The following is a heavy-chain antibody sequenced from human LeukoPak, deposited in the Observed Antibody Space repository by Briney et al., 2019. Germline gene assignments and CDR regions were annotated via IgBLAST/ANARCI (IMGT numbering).Heavy chain of an antibody. CDR1: GFIFSIFE. CDR3: ARDRRLLIFRWELPRGAYDI. D-gene: IGHD1-26*01. V-gene: IGHV3-48*03. Sequence: GGSLRLSCAASGFIFSIFEMNWVRQAPGKGLEWLSYISSSGSALYYADSVKGRFTISRDNARNSLYLQMNSLRAEDTAVYYCARDRRLLIFRWELPRGAYDIWGQGTMVTVSS. CDR2: ISSSGSAL. J-gene: IGHJ3*02.